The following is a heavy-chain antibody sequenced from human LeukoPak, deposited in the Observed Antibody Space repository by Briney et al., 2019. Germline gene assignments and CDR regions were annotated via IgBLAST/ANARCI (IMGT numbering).Heavy chain of an antibody. CDR3: ARGARPPYYFDY. Sequence: GGSLRLSCAASGFTFSSYSMNWVRQAPGKGLEWVSSISSSSSYIYYADSVKGRFTISRDNAKNSLYLQMNSLRAEDTAVYYCARGARPPYYFDYWGQGTLVTVSS. CDR2: ISSSSSYI. CDR1: GFTFSSYS. J-gene: IGHJ4*02. V-gene: IGHV3-21*01.